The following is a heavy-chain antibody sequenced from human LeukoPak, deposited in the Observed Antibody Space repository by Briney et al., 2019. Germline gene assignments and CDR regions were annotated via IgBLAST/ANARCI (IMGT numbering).Heavy chain of an antibody. CDR2: INPNSGGT. Sequence: ASVNVSRKASGYTLTGYYMHWVRQAPGQGLEWMGRINPNSGGTYYAQKFQDRVTMSRDTSISSAYMELSRLTSDDTAVYYCARGPRSSSGYYEFDYWGQGTLVTVSS. V-gene: IGHV1-2*06. CDR1: GYTLTGYY. J-gene: IGHJ4*02. D-gene: IGHD3-22*01. CDR3: ARGPRSSSGYYEFDY.